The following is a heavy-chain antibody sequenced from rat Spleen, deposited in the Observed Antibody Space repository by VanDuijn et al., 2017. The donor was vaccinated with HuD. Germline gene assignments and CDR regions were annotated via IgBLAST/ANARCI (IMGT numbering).Heavy chain of an antibody. Sequence: EVQLVESGGGFVQPGRSLKLSCAASGFTFSNYGMAWVRQTPTKGLEWVASILRTGENTYYSDSVKGRFTISRDNAKSTLYLQMNRLRSEDSATYYCTGGGIPWYLDFWGPGTMVTVSS. V-gene: IGHV5S23*01. CDR1: GFTFSNYG. D-gene: IGHD2-2*01. CDR3: TGGGIPWYLDF. J-gene: IGHJ1*01. CDR2: ILRTGENT.